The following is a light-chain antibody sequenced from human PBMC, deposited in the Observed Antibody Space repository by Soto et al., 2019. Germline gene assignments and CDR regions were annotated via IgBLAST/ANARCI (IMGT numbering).Light chain of an antibody. J-gene: IGLJ1*01. CDR1: SSDVGGYNY. CDR3: SSYTSTSTYV. V-gene: IGLV2-14*01. Sequence: QSVLTQPASVSGSSGQSITISCTGTSSDVGGYNYVSWYQQYPGKAPKLMIYHVSNRPSGVSNRFSGSKSGNSASLTISGLQPEDEADYYCSSYTSTSTYVFGTGTKLTVL. CDR2: HVS.